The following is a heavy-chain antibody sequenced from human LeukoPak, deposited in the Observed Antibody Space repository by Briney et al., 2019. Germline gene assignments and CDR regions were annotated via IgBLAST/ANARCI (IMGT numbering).Heavy chain of an antibody. CDR2: IKQDGSEK. CDR1: GFTFSSYW. D-gene: IGHD4-17*01. V-gene: IGHV3-7*01. Sequence: GGSLRLSCAASGFTFSSYWMGWVRQAPGKGLEWVANIKQDGSEKYYVDSVKGRFTISRDNAKNSLYLQMNSLRAEDTAVYYCASPSGDYYDSYDWYFDLWAVAPWSLSPQ. J-gene: IGHJ2*01. CDR3: ASPSGDYYDSYDWYFDL.